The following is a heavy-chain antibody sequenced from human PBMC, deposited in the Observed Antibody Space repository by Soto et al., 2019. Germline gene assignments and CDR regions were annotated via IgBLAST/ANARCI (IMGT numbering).Heavy chain of an antibody. V-gene: IGHV3-30-3*01. Sequence: QVQLVESGGGVVQPGRSLRLSCAASGFTFSSYAMHWVRQAPGKGLEWVALISYDGSNKYYADSVKGRFTISRDNSKNPLFLQMNSLRAEDTAVYYCARARGYCISTSCYGPNDYYYGMDVWGQGTTVTVSS. CDR2: ISYDGSNK. D-gene: IGHD2-2*01. J-gene: IGHJ6*02. CDR1: GFTFSSYA. CDR3: ARARGYCISTSCYGPNDYYYGMDV.